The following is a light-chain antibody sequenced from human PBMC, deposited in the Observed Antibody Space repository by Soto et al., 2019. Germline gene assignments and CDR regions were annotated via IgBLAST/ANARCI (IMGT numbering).Light chain of an antibody. V-gene: IGKV3-15*01. CDR1: QSVSSN. Sequence: EIVMTQSPATLSVSPGERATLSCRASQSVSSNLAWYQQKPGQAPRLLIYGASTRATGIPARFSGSGSGTKFTLTISSLQSEGFAVYYCQQYNNWPLWTFGQGTKVDIK. J-gene: IGKJ1*01. CDR2: GAS. CDR3: QQYNNWPLWT.